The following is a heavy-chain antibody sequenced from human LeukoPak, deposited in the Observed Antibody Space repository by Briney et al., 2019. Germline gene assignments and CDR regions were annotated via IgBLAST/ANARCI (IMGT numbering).Heavy chain of an antibody. V-gene: IGHV4-34*01. CDR2: VYHSGSF. D-gene: IGHD5-24*01. CDR1: GGSFSGYY. CDR3: ARNYGYINGENWYFDL. Sequence: SETLSLTCAVYGGSFSGYYWSWIRQPPGKGLEWIGSVYHSGSFYSNPSLKGRVTISVDMAHNHFSLKLTSVTAADTAVYYCARNYGYINGENWYFDLWAVAPWSLSPQ. J-gene: IGHJ2*01.